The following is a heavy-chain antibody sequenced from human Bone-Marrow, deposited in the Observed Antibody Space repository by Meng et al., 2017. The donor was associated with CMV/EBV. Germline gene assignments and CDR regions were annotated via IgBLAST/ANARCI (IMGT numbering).Heavy chain of an antibody. V-gene: IGHV3-30*02. D-gene: IGHD3-16*01. CDR1: GFIFSSYH. CDR2: ISFDGSRN. J-gene: IGHJ4*02. CDR3: VGESPDTYRFDY. Sequence: GESQKISCASSGFIFSSYHIHWVRQAPDKGLEWVSFISFDGSRNHYADSVRGRFAVSRDNSDYTAYLHVNSLRAEDTAVYYCVGESPDTYRFDYWGQGTLVTVSS.